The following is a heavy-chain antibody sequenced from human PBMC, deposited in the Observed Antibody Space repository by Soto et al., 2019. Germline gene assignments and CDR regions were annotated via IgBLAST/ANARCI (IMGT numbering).Heavy chain of an antibody. J-gene: IGHJ5*02. D-gene: IGHD4-17*01. V-gene: IGHV4-31*03. CDR3: ARADLGRLTTVTLDP. Sequence: SETLSLTCTVSGGSISGGGYYWSWIRQHPGKGLEWIGYIYYSGSTYYNPSLKSRVTISVDTSKNQFSLKLSSVTAADTAVYYCARADLGRLTTVTLDPWGQGTLVTVSS. CDR2: IYYSGST. CDR1: GGSISGGGYY.